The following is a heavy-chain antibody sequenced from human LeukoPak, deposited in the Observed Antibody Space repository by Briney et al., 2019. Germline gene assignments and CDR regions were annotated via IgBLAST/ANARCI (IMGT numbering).Heavy chain of an antibody. V-gene: IGHV4-61*02. D-gene: IGHD1-26*01. Sequence: SQTLSLTCTVSGGSISSGGFHWSWIRQAAGKGLEWIGRIHNTGSTNYNPSLTSRVVLSVDPSKNRFFLKLSSVTAADTAVYYCARDRWELLHDFWGQGTLVTVSS. CDR3: ARDRWELLHDF. CDR2: IHNTGST. CDR1: GGSISSGGFH. J-gene: IGHJ4*02.